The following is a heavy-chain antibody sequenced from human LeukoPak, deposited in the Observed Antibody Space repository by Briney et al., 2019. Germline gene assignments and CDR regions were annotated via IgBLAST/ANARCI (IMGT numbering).Heavy chain of an antibody. Sequence: TSETLSLTCAVSGGSISSSNWWNWVRPPPGKGLEWIGEIYHSGSTNYNPSLKSRVTISLDKSKNQFSLRLTSVTAADTAVYYCAKAAVAVDYWGQGTLVTVSS. J-gene: IGHJ4*02. D-gene: IGHD6-19*01. V-gene: IGHV4-4*02. CDR3: AKAAVAVDY. CDR2: IYHSGST. CDR1: GGSISSSNW.